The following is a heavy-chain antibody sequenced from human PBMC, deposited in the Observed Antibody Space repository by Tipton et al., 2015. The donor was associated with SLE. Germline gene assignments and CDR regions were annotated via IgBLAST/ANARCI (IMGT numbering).Heavy chain of an antibody. CDR2: AYHSGST. CDR3: ARATRDYNTFTGYYGGWNFDL. V-gene: IGHV4-38-2*01. J-gene: IGHJ2*01. CDR1: GYFISSGYY. D-gene: IGHD3-9*01. Sequence: TLSLTCAVSGYFISSGYYWGWIRQPPGKGLEWIGIAYHSGSTYYNPSLESRVTISIDTSKNQFSLKLTSVTAADTAVYHCARATRDYNTFTGYYGGWNFDLWGRGTLVTVPS.